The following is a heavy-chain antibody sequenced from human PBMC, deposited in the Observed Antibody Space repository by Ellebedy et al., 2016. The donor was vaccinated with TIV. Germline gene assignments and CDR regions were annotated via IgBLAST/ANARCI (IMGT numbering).Heavy chain of an antibody. J-gene: IGHJ4*02. CDR2: ISSSTI. Sequence: GESLKISCAASGFTFSSYEMNWVRQAPGKGLEWVSYISSSTIYYADSVKGRFTISRDNAKNSLYLQMNSLRAEDTAVYYCARDRGSGYYNLWGQGSLVTVSS. V-gene: IGHV3-48*03. D-gene: IGHD3-22*01. CDR3: ARDRGSGYYNL. CDR1: GFTFSSYE.